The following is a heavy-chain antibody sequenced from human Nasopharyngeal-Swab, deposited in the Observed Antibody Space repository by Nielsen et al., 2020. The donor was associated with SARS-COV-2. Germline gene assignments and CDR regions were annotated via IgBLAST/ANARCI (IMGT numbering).Heavy chain of an antibody. CDR3: ARDGTAIVVPAASSAYNWFDP. D-gene: IGHD2-2*01. CDR2: INTNTGNP. CDR1: GYTFTSYA. J-gene: IGHJ5*02. Sequence: ASVKVSCKASGYTFTSYAMNWVRQAPGQGLEWTGWINTNTGNPTYAQGFTGRFVFSLDTSVSTAYLQISSLKAEDTAVYYCARDGTAIVVPAASSAYNWFDPWGQGTLVTVSS. V-gene: IGHV7-4-1*02.